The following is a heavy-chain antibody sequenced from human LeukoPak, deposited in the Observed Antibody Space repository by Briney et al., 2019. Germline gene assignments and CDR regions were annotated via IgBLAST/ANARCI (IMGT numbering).Heavy chain of an antibody. CDR3: AREPRITMNTAAFDI. V-gene: IGHV3-30-3*01. CDR1: GFTFSSYA. CDR2: ISYDGSNK. D-gene: IGHD3-22*01. Sequence: GRSLRLSCVGSGFTFSSYAMHWVRQAPGKGLEWVAVISYDGSNKYYADSVKGRFTISRDNSKNTLYLQMNRLRAEDTTVYHCAREPRITMNTAAFDIWGLGTMVTVSS. J-gene: IGHJ3*02.